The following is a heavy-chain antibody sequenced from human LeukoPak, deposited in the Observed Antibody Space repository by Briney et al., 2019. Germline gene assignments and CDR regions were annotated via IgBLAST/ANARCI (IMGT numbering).Heavy chain of an antibody. CDR1: GYTFTSYG. Sequence: GASVKVSCKSSGYTFTSYGISWVRQAPGQGLEWMGWISTYNGNTNYAQKLQGRVTMTTDTSTGTAYMELRSLRPDDTAVYYCARDHDYVWGSYRYTKYFEYWGQGTLVTVSS. V-gene: IGHV1-18*01. D-gene: IGHD3-16*02. CDR3: ARDHDYVWGSYRYTKYFEY. CDR2: ISTYNGNT. J-gene: IGHJ4*02.